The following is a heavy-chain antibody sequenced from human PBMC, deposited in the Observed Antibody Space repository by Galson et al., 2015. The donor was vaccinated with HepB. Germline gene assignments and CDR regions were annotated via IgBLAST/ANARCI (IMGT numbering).Heavy chain of an antibody. CDR1: GFSFSNFG. D-gene: IGHD6-13*01. V-gene: IGHV3-33*01. J-gene: IGHJ4*02. CDR2: IWYDGSNK. Sequence: SLRLSCATSGFSFSNFGMHWVRQAPGKGLEWVAVIWYDGSNKHYADSVKGRFTISRDNSKNTLYLQMNSLRAEDAAVYYCARGGYSSTRFLDSWGQGTLVTVSS. CDR3: ARGGYSSTRFLDS.